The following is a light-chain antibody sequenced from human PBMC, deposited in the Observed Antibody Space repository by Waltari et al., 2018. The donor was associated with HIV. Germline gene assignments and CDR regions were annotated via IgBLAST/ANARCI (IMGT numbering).Light chain of an antibody. Sequence: SLSPGERATLSCRASQSVSSYLAWYQQKPGQAPRLLISDASNRATGIPARFSGSGSGTDFTLTISSLKPEDFAVYYCQQRSNWPPWTFGQGTKVEIK. J-gene: IGKJ1*01. CDR1: QSVSSY. CDR3: QQRSNWPPWT. CDR2: DAS. V-gene: IGKV3-11*01.